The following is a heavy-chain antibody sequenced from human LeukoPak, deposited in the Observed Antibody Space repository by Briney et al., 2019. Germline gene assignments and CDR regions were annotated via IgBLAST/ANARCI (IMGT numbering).Heavy chain of an antibody. CDR3: ARGRPGLASAGIYDF. V-gene: IGHV1-8*01. CDR1: GYTFTRSD. CDR2: MNPNTDKT. Sequence: ASVKVSCKASGYTFTRSDINWVRQATGQGLEWMGWMNPNTDKTGFARNFQGRVTMTKNISISTAYMEVTSLTYEDTAIYYCARGRPGLASAGIYDFWGQGTLITVPS. D-gene: IGHD6-13*01. J-gene: IGHJ4*02.